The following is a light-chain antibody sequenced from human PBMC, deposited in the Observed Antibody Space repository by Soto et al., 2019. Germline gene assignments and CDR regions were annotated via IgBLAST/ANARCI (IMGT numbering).Light chain of an antibody. J-gene: IGKJ1*01. CDR2: DAS. V-gene: IGKV3-11*01. Sequence: VLTQSPSTLSLSPVDIATLSFMASQSVIIYLAWYQQKPGQAPRLIIYDASNRATGIPARFSGSGSGTEFTLTISSLQPDDFATYYCQHYNSYSEAFGQGTKVDIK. CDR1: QSVIIY. CDR3: QHYNSYSEA.